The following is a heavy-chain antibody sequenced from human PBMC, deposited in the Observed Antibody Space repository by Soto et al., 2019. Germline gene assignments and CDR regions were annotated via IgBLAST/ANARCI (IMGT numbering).Heavy chain of an antibody. V-gene: IGHV3-11*05. CDR1: GFTFSYYY. CDR2: ISSSTSHT. D-gene: IGHD6-13*01. CDR3: ARGRGAAADYFDF. J-gene: IGHJ4*02. Sequence: QVQLVESGGGLVKPGGSLRLSCAVSGFTFSYYYMTWIRQAPGKGLEWVSYISSSTSHTNYADSVKGRSTISRDNAKNSLFLQRNSLRAEETAVYYCARGRGAAADYFDFWGQVTLVTVSS.